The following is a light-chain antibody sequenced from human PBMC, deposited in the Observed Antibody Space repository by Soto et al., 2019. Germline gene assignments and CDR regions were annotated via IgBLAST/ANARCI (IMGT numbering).Light chain of an antibody. J-gene: IGKJ4*01. CDR3: QQYYSAPLT. CDR2: WAS. CDR1: QSFLFNSNNKNY. V-gene: IGKV4-1*01. Sequence: DIVMTQSPDSLAVSLGERASINCKSSQSFLFNSNNKNYVAWFQQKPGQPPKLLIYWASTRESGVPDRFSGSGSGTDFTLTISSLQAEDVAVYYCQQYYSAPLTFGGGTKVDIK.